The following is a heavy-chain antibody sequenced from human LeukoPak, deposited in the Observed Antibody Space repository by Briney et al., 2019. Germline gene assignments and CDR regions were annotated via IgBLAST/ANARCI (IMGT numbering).Heavy chain of an antibody. CDR1: GFTFSSYE. CDR2: ISSSGSTI. Sequence: GGSLRLSCAASGFTFSSYEMNWVRQAPGKGLEWVSYISSSGSTIYYADSVKGRFTISRDNAKNSPYLQMNSLRAEDTAVYYCATLGEVYYYDSSGQGHAFDIWGQGTMVTVSS. J-gene: IGHJ3*02. D-gene: IGHD3-22*01. CDR3: ATLGEVYYYDSSGQGHAFDI. V-gene: IGHV3-48*03.